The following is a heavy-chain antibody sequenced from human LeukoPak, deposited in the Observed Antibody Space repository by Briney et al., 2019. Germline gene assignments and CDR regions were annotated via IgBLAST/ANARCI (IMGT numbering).Heavy chain of an antibody. CDR2: INTNTGNP. V-gene: IGHV7-4-1*02. CDR1: GYTFTGYY. CDR3: ARAQWLVKYYFDY. Sequence: ASVKVSCKASGYTFTGYYMHWVRQAPGQGLEWMGWINTNTGNPTYAQGFTGRFVFSLDTSVSTAYLQISSLKAEDTAVYYCARAQWLVKYYFDYWGQGTLVTVSS. J-gene: IGHJ4*02. D-gene: IGHD6-19*01.